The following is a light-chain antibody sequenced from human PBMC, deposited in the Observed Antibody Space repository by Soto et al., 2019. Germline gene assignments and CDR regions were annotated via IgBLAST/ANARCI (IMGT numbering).Light chain of an antibody. Sequence: DIQMTQSPSSLSASVGDRVTITCRASQSISSYLNWYQQKPGKAPKLLIYAASSLQGGVPSRFSGSGSGTDFSLTISSLQPEDFATYYCQQSYSTLETFGQGTKLEIK. CDR1: QSISSY. V-gene: IGKV1-39*01. J-gene: IGKJ2*01. CDR2: AAS. CDR3: QQSYSTLET.